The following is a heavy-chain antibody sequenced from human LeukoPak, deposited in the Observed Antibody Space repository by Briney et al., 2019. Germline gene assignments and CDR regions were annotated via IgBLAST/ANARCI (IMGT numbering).Heavy chain of an antibody. CDR2: IKQDGSEK. D-gene: IGHD5-18*01. CDR1: GFTFSSYW. Sequence: GGSLRLSCAASGFTFSSYWMSWVRQAPGKGLEWVANIKQDGSEKYYLDSVKGRFTISRDNAKNSLYLQMNSLRAEDTAVYYCVRVKYSYGKDPYFDYWGQGTLVTVSS. V-gene: IGHV3-7*01. CDR3: VRVKYSYGKDPYFDY. J-gene: IGHJ4*02.